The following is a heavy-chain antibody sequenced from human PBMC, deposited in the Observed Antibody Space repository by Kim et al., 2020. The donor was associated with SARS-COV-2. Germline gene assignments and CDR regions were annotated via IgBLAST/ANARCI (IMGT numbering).Heavy chain of an antibody. Sequence: GGSLRLSCAASGFTFSSYAMSWVRQAPGKGLEWVSAISGSGGSTYYADSVKGRFTISRDNSKNTLYLQMNSLRAEDTAVYYCAKVSRPSIAQSYYYYYGMDVWGQGTTVTVSS. CDR2: ISGSGGST. J-gene: IGHJ6*02. D-gene: IGHD6-6*01. CDR1: GFTFSSYA. CDR3: AKVSRPSIAQSYYYYYGMDV. V-gene: IGHV3-23*01.